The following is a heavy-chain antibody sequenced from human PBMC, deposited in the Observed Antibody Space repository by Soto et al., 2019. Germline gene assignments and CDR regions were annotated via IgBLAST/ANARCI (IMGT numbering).Heavy chain of an antibody. CDR1: GFTFRSYT. CDR2: ILGGDGRT. J-gene: IGHJ4*02. Sequence: EVQLLESGGGLGQPGGSLRLSCVASGFTFRSYTMSWVRQAPGKGLEWVSSILGGDGRTYYADSVKGRFTIARDNSKNTLYLQVNSLRAEDTAIYDCTKDRQPDGFWPFDHWGQGTLITVSS. CDR3: TKDRQPDGFWPFDH. D-gene: IGHD3-3*01. V-gene: IGHV3-23*01.